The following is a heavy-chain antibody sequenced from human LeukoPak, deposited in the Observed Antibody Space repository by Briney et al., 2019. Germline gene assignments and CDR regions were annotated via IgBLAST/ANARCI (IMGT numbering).Heavy chain of an antibody. CDR2: MNPNSGNT. V-gene: IGHV1-8*01. J-gene: IGHJ6*02. CDR1: GYTFTSYG. D-gene: IGHD4-17*01. Sequence: ASVTVSCKASGYTFTSYGINWVRQATGQGLEWMGWMNPNSGNTGYAQKFQGRVTMTRNTSISTAYMELSSLRSEDTAVYYCASSGSLTTVTEYTPDYYYYGMDVWGQGTTVTVSS. CDR3: ASSGSLTTVTEYTPDYYYYGMDV.